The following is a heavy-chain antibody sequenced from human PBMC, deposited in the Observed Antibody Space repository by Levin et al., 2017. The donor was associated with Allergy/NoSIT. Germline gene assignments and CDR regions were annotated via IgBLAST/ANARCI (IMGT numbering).Heavy chain of an antibody. D-gene: IGHD6-13*01. J-gene: IGHJ4*02. CDR3: AKSMFTSSWYSDFDY. V-gene: IGHV3-23*01. CDR2: IGGSGRST. CDR1: GFTFSSYA. Sequence: GGSLRLSCVASGFTFSSYAMSWVRQAPGKGLEWVSGIGGSGRSTYYADAVKGRFTISRDNSKNTLYLQMDSLRADDTAVYHCAKSMFTSSWYSDFDYWGQGTLVTVSS.